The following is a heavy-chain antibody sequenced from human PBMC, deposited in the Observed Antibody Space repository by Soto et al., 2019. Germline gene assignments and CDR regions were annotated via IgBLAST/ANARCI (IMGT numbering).Heavy chain of an antibody. Sequence: SETLSLTCAVYGGSFSNYYWRWIRQPPGKGLEWIGEINHSGSTNYNPSLKSRVTISVDTSKNQFSLKLSSVIAADTAVYYCARGSGDYYYYMDVWGKGTKVTVSS. CDR2: INHSGST. CDR3: ARGSGDYYYYMDV. D-gene: IGHD2-15*01. V-gene: IGHV4-34*01. J-gene: IGHJ6*03. CDR1: GGSFSNYY.